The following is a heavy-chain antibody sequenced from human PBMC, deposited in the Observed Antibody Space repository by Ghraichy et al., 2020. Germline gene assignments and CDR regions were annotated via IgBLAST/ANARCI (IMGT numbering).Heavy chain of an antibody. CDR1: GFTFSSYA. J-gene: IGHJ6*02. CDR3: AKGRKYIDVWSGYSNDGMDV. CDR2: VSGSGGNT. V-gene: IGHV3-23*01. D-gene: IGHD3-3*01. Sequence: GGSLRLSCAASGFTFSSYAMSWGRQAPGKGREGVSTVSGSGGNTYYADSVKGRFTISRDTSKNTLYLQMNTLRAADTAVFYCAKGRKYIDVWSGYSNDGMDVCGQETTVTVSS.